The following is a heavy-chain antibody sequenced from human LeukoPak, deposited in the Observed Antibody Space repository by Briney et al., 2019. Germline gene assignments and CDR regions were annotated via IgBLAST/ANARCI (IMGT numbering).Heavy chain of an antibody. CDR3: AREKKTEWTTGAFDM. V-gene: IGHV4-59*01. CDR2: IYYSGST. CDR1: GGSISSYY. Sequence: PSETLSLTCTVSGGSISSYYWSWIRQPPGKGLEWIGYIYYSGSTNYNPSLKSRVTISVDTSKNQFSLKLSSVTAADTAVYYCAREKKTEWTTGAFDMWGQGTMVIVSS. D-gene: IGHD3-3*01. J-gene: IGHJ3*02.